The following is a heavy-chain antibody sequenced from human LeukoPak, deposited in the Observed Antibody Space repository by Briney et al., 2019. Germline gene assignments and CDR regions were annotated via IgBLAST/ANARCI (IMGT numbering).Heavy chain of an antibody. D-gene: IGHD1-26*01. Sequence: TGGSLRLSCKASGFTFSTSGMSWVRQAPGKGLEWVSGITDSGTTAYYADAVKGRFIVSRDNSKNTLYLQMNSLRVEDTAVYYCAGRTGAYWGQGTQVLVSS. CDR2: ITDSGTTA. CDR1: GFTFSTSG. CDR3: AGRTGAY. V-gene: IGHV3-23*01. J-gene: IGHJ4*02.